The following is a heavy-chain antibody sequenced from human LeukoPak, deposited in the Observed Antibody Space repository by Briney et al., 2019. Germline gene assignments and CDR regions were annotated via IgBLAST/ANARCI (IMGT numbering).Heavy chain of an antibody. Sequence: GGSLRLSCAASGFTFDDYAMHWVRQAPGKGLGWVSGISWNSGSIGYADSVKGRFTISRDNAKNSLYLQMNSLRAEDTAVYYCAPQRGFRLLDRYFDCWGQGTLVTVSS. CDR2: ISWNSGSI. D-gene: IGHD5-18*01. CDR1: GFTFDDYA. CDR3: APQRGFRLLDRYFDC. V-gene: IGHV3-9*01. J-gene: IGHJ4*02.